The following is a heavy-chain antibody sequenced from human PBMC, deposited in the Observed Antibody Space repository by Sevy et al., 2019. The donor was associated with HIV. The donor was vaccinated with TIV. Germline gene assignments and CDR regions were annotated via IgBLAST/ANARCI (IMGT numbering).Heavy chain of an antibody. D-gene: IGHD3-16*02. J-gene: IGHJ6*02. V-gene: IGHV3-53*01. CDR1: GFNVNDNY. CDR3: ARDRRFCGNECYLYYYYGMDV. CDR2: IHADGSS. Sequence: GGSLRLSCAASGFNVNDNYMTWVRQAPGKGLEWVSIIHADGSSYYADSVKGRFTMSRDDPKNIVNLQMNSLRADDTAVYYCARDRRFCGNECYLYYYYGMDVWGQGTAVTVSS.